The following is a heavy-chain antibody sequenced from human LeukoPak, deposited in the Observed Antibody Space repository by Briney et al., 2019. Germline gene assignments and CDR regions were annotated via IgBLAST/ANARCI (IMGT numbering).Heavy chain of an antibody. CDR2: IYYSGST. CDR3: AREGYSYGSYYYYYYGMDV. V-gene: IGHV4-59*12. J-gene: IGHJ6*02. Sequence: SETLSLTCTVSSGSIRTSYCSWIRQPPGKGLEWIGYIYYSGSTNYNPSPKSRVTISVDTSKNQFSLKLSSVTAADTAVYYCAREGYSYGSYYYYYYGMDVWGQGTTVTVSS. CDR1: SGSIRTSY. D-gene: IGHD5-18*01.